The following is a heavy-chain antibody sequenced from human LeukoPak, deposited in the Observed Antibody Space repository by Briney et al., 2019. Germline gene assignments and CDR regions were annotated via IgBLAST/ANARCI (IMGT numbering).Heavy chain of an antibody. J-gene: IGHJ4*02. CDR1: GFTFDDYA. CDR2: ISWNSGSI. CDR3: AKDDAFDY. Sequence: GRSLRLSCAASGFTFDDYAMHWVRQAPGKGLEWVSGISWNSGSIGYADSVKGRFTISRDNAKNSLYLQMSSLRAEDTALYYCAKDDAFDYWGQGTLVTVSS. V-gene: IGHV3-9*01.